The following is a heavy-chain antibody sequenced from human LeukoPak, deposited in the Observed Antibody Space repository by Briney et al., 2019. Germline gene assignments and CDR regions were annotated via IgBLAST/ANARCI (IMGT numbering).Heavy chain of an antibody. Sequence: SVKVSCKASGGTFSSDAISWVRQAPGQGLEWMGGIIPIFGTANYAQKFQGRVTVTTDESTSTAYMELSSLRSEDTAVYYCASRGYLVYWFDPWGQGTLVTVSS. CDR1: GGTFSSDA. V-gene: IGHV1-69*05. D-gene: IGHD5-18*01. CDR3: ASRGYLVYWFDP. CDR2: IIPIFGTA. J-gene: IGHJ5*02.